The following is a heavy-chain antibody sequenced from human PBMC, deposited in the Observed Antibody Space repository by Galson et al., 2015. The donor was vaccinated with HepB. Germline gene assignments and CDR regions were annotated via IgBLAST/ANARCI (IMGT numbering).Heavy chain of an antibody. J-gene: IGHJ4*02. CDR2: IRNKAYGGTT. CDR3: TRTQPAPFDS. CDR1: GFTFVDYA. V-gene: IGHV3-49*03. Sequence: LRLSCAGSGFTFVDYAVSWFRQAPGKGLEWVGFIRNKAYGGTTEYAASVQGRFTISRDDSKSIAYLQMNSLKTEDTAVYFCTRTQPAPFDSWGQGTLVTVSS. D-gene: IGHD2-2*01.